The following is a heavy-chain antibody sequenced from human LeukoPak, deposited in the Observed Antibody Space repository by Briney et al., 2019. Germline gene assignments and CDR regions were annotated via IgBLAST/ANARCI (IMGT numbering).Heavy chain of an antibody. CDR2: IIGSGGST. CDR3: AKDETQYCSSTSCYLGLDY. CDR1: GFTFSSYA. D-gene: IGHD2-2*01. Sequence: GGSLRLSCAASGFTFSSYAMSWVRQAPGKGLEWVSAIIGSGGSTYYADSVKGRFTISRDNSKNTLYLQMNSLRAEDTAVYYCAKDETQYCSSTSCYLGLDYWGQGTLVTVSS. J-gene: IGHJ4*02. V-gene: IGHV3-23*01.